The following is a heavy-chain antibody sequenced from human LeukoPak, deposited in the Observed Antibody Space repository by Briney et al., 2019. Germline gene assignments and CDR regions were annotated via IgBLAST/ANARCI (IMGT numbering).Heavy chain of an antibody. CDR3: AKDISSSYGSGSYQNDAFDI. CDR1: GFTFSSYA. D-gene: IGHD3-10*01. J-gene: IGHJ3*02. Sequence: GGSLRLSCAASGFTFSSYAMSWVRQAPGKGLEWVSGISWNSGSIGYADSVKGRFTISRDNAKNSLYLQMNSLRAEDTALYYCAKDISSSYGSGSYQNDAFDIWGQGTMVTVSS. V-gene: IGHV3-9*01. CDR2: ISWNSGSI.